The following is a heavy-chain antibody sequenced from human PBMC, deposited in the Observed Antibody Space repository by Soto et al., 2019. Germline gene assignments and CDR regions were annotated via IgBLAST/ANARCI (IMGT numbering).Heavy chain of an antibody. V-gene: IGHV3-21*01. CDR1: GFTFSSYS. D-gene: IGHD4-17*01. J-gene: IGHJ4*02. CDR3: ARSPYYGGTNLDY. CDR2: ISSSSSYI. Sequence: GGSLRLSCAASGFTFSSYSMNWVRQAPGKGLEWVSSISSSSSYICYADSVKGRFTISRDNAKNSLYLQMNSLRAEDTAVYYCARSPYYGGTNLDYWGQGTLVTVSS.